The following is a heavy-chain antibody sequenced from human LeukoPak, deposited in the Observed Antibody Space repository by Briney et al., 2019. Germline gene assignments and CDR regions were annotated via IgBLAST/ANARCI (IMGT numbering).Heavy chain of an antibody. CDR3: AREPTRGRAGDNSFDI. Sequence: ASVKVSCKASGYIFNDYDINWVRQAAGQGLEWVGWMNPNSGNTGYAQKFQGRITMTRDTSITTAYMELSGLMPEDTAVYYCAREPTRGRAGDNSFDIWGQGTMVTVSS. CDR2: MNPNSGNT. CDR1: GYIFNDYD. J-gene: IGHJ3*02. D-gene: IGHD7-27*01. V-gene: IGHV1-8*01.